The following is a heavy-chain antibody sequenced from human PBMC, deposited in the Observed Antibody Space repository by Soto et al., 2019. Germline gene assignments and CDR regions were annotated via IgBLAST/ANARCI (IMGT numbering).Heavy chain of an antibody. CDR3: ARDNPVVITFGGGVAFDI. Sequence: ASVKPSCKASGYTFTSYGISWVRQAPGQGLEWMGWISAYNGNTNYAQKLQGRVTMTTDTSTSTAYMELRSLRSDDTAVYYCARDNPVVITFGGGVAFDIWGQGTMVTVSS. CDR1: GYTFTSYG. J-gene: IGHJ3*02. D-gene: IGHD3-16*01. CDR2: ISAYNGNT. V-gene: IGHV1-18*01.